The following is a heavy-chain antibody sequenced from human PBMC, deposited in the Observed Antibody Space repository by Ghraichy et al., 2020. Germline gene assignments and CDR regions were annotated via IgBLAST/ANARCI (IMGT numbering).Heavy chain of an antibody. J-gene: IGHJ2*01. CDR1: GGSISSYY. V-gene: IGHV4-59*08. D-gene: IGHD3-22*01. CDR2: IYYSGST. Sequence: ETLSLTCTVSGGSISSYYWSWIRQPPGKGLEWIGYIYYSGSTNYNPSLKSRVTISVDTSKNQFSLKLSSVTAADTAVYYCARCPYYDSSGYYPLYWYFDLWGRGTLVTVSS. CDR3: ARCPYYDSSGYYPLYWYFDL.